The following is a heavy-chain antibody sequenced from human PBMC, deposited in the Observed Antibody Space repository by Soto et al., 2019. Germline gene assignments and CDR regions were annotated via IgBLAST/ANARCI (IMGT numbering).Heavy chain of an antibody. J-gene: IGHJ6*03. V-gene: IGHV4-59*01. Sequence: SETLSLTCTVSGGSISSYYWSWIRQPPGKGLEWIGYIYYSGSTNYTPSLKSRVTISVDTSKNHFSLKLSSVTAADTAVYYCARDQPRGGYDYYYYMDVWGKGTTVTVSS. D-gene: IGHD5-12*01. CDR3: ARDQPRGGYDYYYYMDV. CDR1: GGSISSYY. CDR2: IYYSGST.